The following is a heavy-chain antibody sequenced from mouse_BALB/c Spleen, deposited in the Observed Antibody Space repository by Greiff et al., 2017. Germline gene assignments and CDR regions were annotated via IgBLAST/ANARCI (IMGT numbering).Heavy chain of an antibody. J-gene: IGHJ4*01. CDR1: GFTFSSFG. CDR2: ISSGSSTI. Sequence: VQLKESGGGLVQPGGSRKLSCAASGFTFSSFGMHWVRQAPEKGLEWVAYISSGSSTIYYADTVKGRFTISRDNPKNTLFLQMTSLRSEDTAMYYCARENDDYYAMDYWGQGTSVTVSS. D-gene: IGHD2-3*01. V-gene: IGHV5-17*02. CDR3: ARENDDYYAMDY.